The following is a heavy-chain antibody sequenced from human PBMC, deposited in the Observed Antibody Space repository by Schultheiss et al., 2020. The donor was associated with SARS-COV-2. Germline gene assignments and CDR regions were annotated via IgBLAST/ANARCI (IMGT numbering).Heavy chain of an antibody. CDR1: GGTFSSYA. CDR2: IIPIFGTA. J-gene: IGHJ4*02. V-gene: IGHV1-69*13. D-gene: IGHD3-10*01. Sequence: SVKVSCKASGGTFSSYAISWVRQAPGQGLEWMGGIIPIFGTANYAQKFQGRVTITADESTSTAYMELSSLRSEDTAVYYCARDQHSVRGVQGDYWGQGTLVTVSS. CDR3: ARDQHSVRGVQGDY.